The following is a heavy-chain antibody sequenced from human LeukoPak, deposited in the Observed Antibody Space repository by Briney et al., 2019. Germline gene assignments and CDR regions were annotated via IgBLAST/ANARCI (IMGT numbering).Heavy chain of an antibody. V-gene: IGHV4-59*01. CDR1: GGSISSYY. Sequence: PSETLSLTCAVSGGSISSYYWSWIRQPPGKGLEWIGYIYYSGSTNYNPSLKSRVTISVDTSKNQFSLKLSSVTAADTAVYYCASGRDGDYGRFDYWGQGTLVTVSS. J-gene: IGHJ4*02. CDR2: IYYSGST. CDR3: ASGRDGDYGRFDY. D-gene: IGHD4-17*01.